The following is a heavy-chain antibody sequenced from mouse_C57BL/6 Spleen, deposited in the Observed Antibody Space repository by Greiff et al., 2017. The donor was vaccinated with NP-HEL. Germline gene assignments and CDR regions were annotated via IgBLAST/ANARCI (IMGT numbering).Heavy chain of an antibody. CDR1: GYSFTSYY. CDR3: AYSNYGYFDV. J-gene: IGHJ1*03. V-gene: IGHV1-66*01. D-gene: IGHD2-5*01. Sequence: VKLMESGPELVKPGASVKISCKASGYSFTSYYIHWVKQRPGQGLEWIGWIYPGSGNTKYNEKFKGKATLTADTSSSTAYMQLSSLTSEDSAVYYCAYSNYGYFDVWGTGTTVTVSS. CDR2: IYPGSGNT.